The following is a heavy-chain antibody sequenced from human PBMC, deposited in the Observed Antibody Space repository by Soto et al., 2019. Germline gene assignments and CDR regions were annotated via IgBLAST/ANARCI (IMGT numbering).Heavy chain of an antibody. J-gene: IGHJ6*02. V-gene: IGHV3-23*01. CDR2: ISGSGGTT. CDR1: GFTFENYA. Sequence: GGSLRLSCVASGFTFENYAMSWVRQAPGKGLEWVSAISGSGGTTYYSDSVKGRFTISRDNSKNTVYLQMNDLRVEDAAEYFCAKDSWALFGVHAGEYYAMDVWGQGTTVTVAS. D-gene: IGHD3-3*01. CDR3: AKDSWALFGVHAGEYYAMDV.